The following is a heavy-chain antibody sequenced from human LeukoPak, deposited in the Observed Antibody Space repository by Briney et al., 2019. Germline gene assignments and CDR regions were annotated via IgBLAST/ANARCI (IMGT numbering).Heavy chain of an antibody. D-gene: IGHD5-18*01. Sequence: ASVKVSCKASGYTFTGYYMHWVRQAPGQGLEWMGWINPNSGGTNYAQKFQGRVTMTRDTSISTAYMELSRLRSDDTAVYYCVRGHSYGNYYYYGMDVWGQGTTVTVSS. V-gene: IGHV1-2*02. CDR2: INPNSGGT. CDR3: VRGHSYGNYYYYGMDV. CDR1: GYTFTGYY. J-gene: IGHJ6*02.